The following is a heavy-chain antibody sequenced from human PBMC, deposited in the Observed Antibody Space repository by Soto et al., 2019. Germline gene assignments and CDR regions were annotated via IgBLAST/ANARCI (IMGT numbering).Heavy chain of an antibody. V-gene: IGHV4-4*07. CDR2: VYNTGST. Sequence: SETLSLTCTVSGGSVTTYYWSWIRQPAGKRVEWIGRVYNTGSTNYSPSLQSRVTMSVDTSKNQVSLRLTSVTAADTAVYYCARDMRVFGGIDVWGQGTTVTVSS. CDR1: GGSVTTYY. D-gene: IGHD3-3*01. CDR3: ARDMRVFGGIDV. J-gene: IGHJ6*02.